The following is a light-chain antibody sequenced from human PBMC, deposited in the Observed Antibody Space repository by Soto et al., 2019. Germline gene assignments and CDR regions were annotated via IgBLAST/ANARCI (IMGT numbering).Light chain of an antibody. Sequence: EIVMTQSPATLSVSPVERATLSCRASQSVSSNLAWYQQKAGQAPRLLSNGASTRATGIPARFSGSGSGTEFTLTSRCLQSEDFAVYYCQQYNNWPPMYTCGQGTKLEIK. CDR3: QQYNNWPPMYT. V-gene: IGKV3-15*01. CDR2: GAS. CDR1: QSVSSN. J-gene: IGKJ2*01.